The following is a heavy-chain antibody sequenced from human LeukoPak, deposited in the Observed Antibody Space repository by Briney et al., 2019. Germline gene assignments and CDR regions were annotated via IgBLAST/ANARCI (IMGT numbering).Heavy chain of an antibody. J-gene: IGHJ3*02. CDR3: ATAERYYDSRGYYYPNTDAFDI. CDR1: GFTFKTHA. V-gene: IGHV3-23*01. Sequence: PGGSLRLSCAASGFTFKTHAMSWVRQAPGKGLEWVSRIDDSGVIRSYADSVKGRFTISRDNSKNTLYLQLNSLRAEDTAVYYCATAERYYDSRGYYYPNTDAFDIWGQGTMVTVSS. D-gene: IGHD3-22*01. CDR2: IDDSGVIR.